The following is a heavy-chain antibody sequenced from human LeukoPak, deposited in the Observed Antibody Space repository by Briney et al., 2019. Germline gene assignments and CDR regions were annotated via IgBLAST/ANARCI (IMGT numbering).Heavy chain of an antibody. Sequence: GRSLSLSCAASGFTFSSYAISWVRQAPGKGLEWVSTINNSGGSTTYADSMKGRFTISRDHSKNTSYRRMDSLTAEDPALYFRAKDLVVSGGPFDYWGQGTLVTVSS. D-gene: IGHD6-19*01. CDR1: GFTFSSYA. CDR3: AKDLVVSGGPFDY. J-gene: IGHJ4*02. CDR2: INNSGGST. V-gene: IGHV3-23*01.